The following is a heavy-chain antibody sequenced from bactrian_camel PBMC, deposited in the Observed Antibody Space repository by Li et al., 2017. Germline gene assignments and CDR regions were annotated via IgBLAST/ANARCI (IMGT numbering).Heavy chain of an antibody. J-gene: IGHJ4*01. V-gene: IGHV3-2*01. Sequence: VQLVESGGGSVQAGGSQRLSCVASGLTYATYYIGWFRQDPGKERVAIGAYYSNDGREVSCDPSAKGRFTISHDYARNTLYLQMNSLKPEDTALYYCAVRYGLGAKLGGYNYWGQGTQVTVS. D-gene: IGHD3*01. CDR2: YSNDGREV. CDR3: AVRYGLGAKLGGYNY. CDR1: GLTYATYY.